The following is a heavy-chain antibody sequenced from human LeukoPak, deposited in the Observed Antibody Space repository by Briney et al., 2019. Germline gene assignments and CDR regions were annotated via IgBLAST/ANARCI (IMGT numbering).Heavy chain of an antibody. Sequence: GGSLRLSCAASGFTFSSYSMSWVRQAPGKGLEWVANIKQDGSEKYYVDSVKGRFTISRDNAKNSLYLQMNSLRAEDTAVYYCARGGDYYDYWGQGTLVTVSS. CDR3: ARGGDYYDY. CDR2: IKQDGSEK. V-gene: IGHV3-7*04. D-gene: IGHD2-21*01. J-gene: IGHJ4*02. CDR1: GFTFSSYS.